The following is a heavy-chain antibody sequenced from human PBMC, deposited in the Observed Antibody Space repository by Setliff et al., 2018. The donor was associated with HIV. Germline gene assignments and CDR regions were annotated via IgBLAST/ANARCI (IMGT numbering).Heavy chain of an antibody. CDR2: ISAANGDT. CDR1: GYTFTSYG. J-gene: IGHJ3*02. D-gene: IGHD1-20*01. V-gene: IGHV1-18*01. CDR3: ARDGYKWNDNALEI. Sequence: ASVKVSCKASGYTFTSYGISWVRQAPGQGLEWMGWISAANGDTNFALKFQGRVTMTTDTLTSTAYMELRSLRSDDTAVYYCARDGYKWNDNALEIWVLGTVVTVSS.